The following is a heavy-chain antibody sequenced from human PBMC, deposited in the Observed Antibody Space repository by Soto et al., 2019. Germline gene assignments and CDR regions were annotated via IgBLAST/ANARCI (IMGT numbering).Heavy chain of an antibody. CDR2: IYWDDDK. V-gene: IGHV2-5*02. Sequence: QITLKESGPTLVKPTQTLTLTRTFSGFSLSTSGVGVGWIRQSPGKALEWLALIYWDDDKRYSPSLKSRLTITKDTSKNQVVLTMTNMDPVDTATYYCAHKPYGDSRTYYNKNWFDPWGQGALVTVSS. J-gene: IGHJ5*02. CDR1: GFSLSTSGVG. D-gene: IGHD3-10*01. CDR3: AHKPYGDSRTYYNKNWFDP.